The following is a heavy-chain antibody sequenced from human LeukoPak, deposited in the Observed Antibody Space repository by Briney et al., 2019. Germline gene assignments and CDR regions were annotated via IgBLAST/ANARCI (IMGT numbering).Heavy chain of an antibody. CDR3: AKGGEFYGGLFDS. CDR1: GFTFSGYW. CDR2: IKQDGGEK. J-gene: IGHJ4*02. Sequence: GGSLRLSCAASGFTFSGYWMSWLRQAPGKGLEWVANIKQDGGEKYYVDSVKGRFTISRDNAKNSLYLQMNSLRAGDTAVYYCAKGGEFYGGLFDSWGQGTLVTVSS. V-gene: IGHV3-7*01. D-gene: IGHD4/OR15-4a*01.